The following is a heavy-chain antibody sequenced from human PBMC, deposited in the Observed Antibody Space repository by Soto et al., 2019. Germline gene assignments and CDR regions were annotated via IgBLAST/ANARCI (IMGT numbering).Heavy chain of an antibody. Sequence: GASVKVSCKASGYTFTSYHMHWVRQAPGQGLEWMGIINPSGGSTSYAQKFQGRVTMTRDTSTSTVYMELSSLRSEDTAVYYCVRDGPRITIYGYGDYWGQGTLVTVSS. CDR1: GYTFTSYH. D-gene: IGHD3-3*01. J-gene: IGHJ4*02. CDR3: VRDGPRITIYGYGDY. V-gene: IGHV1-46*01. CDR2: INPSGGST.